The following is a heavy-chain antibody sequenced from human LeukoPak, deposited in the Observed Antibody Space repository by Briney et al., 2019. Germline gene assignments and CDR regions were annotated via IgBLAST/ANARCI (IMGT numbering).Heavy chain of an antibody. J-gene: IGHJ4*02. CDR1: GFTFSSYG. CDR2: ISKSSALK. CDR3: VRGDNRDQ. Sequence: GGSLRLSCAASGFTFSSYGMHWVRQAPGKGLEYVSSISKSSALKYYAESVRGRFTRNNAENSLYLDMINLGAEDTAVYFCVRGDNRDQWGQGTLVTVSS. D-gene: IGHD2-2*01. V-gene: IGHV3-21*01.